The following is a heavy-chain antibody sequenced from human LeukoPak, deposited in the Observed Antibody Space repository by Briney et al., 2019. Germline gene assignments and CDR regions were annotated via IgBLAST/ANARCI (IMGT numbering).Heavy chain of an antibody. D-gene: IGHD5-18*01. CDR1: GGTFSSYA. Sequence: GASVKVSCKASGGTFSSYAISWVRQAPGQGLEWMGGIIPIFGTANYAQKFQGRVTVTADESTSTAYMELSSLRSEDTAVYYCARGYIGYSYGSAFDYWGQGTLVTVS. CDR2: IIPIFGTA. CDR3: ARGYIGYSYGSAFDY. V-gene: IGHV1-69*13. J-gene: IGHJ4*02.